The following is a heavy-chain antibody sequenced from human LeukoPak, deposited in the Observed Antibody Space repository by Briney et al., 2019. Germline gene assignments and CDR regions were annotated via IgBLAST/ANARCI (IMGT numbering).Heavy chain of an antibody. CDR3: ASSNIAAAGTVVAFDI. D-gene: IGHD6-13*01. J-gene: IGHJ3*02. CDR1: GYTFTSYA. V-gene: IGHV1-3*01. Sequence: ASVKVSCKASGYTFTSYAIQWVRQAPGQRLEWMGWINAGHGNTKYSQNFQGRVTITRDTSASTAYMELSSLRSEDTAVYYCASSNIAAAGTVVAFDIWGQGTMVTVSS. CDR2: INAGHGNT.